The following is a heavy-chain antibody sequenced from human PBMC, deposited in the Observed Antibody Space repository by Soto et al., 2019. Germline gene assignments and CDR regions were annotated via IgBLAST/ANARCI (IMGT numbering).Heavy chain of an antibody. J-gene: IGHJ4*02. Sequence: QAQLQESGPGLVKTSETLSLTCTVSDGSVSSGNYYWTWIRQPPGKGLEWIGYIHSSGSTLYNPSLKSRAFISVDTSMNQFSLKLTSVTAADTALYFCARDSLALFDSWGQGTLVTVSS. CDR2: IHSSGST. D-gene: IGHD5-12*01. CDR1: DGSVSSGNYY. CDR3: ARDSLALFDS. V-gene: IGHV4-61*01.